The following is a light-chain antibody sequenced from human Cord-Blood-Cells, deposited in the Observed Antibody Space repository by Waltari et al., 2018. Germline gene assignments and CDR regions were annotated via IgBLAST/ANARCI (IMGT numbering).Light chain of an antibody. CDR2: AAS. V-gene: IGKV1-39*01. CDR3: QQSYSTPYT. CDR1: QSISSY. J-gene: IGKJ2*01. Sequence: DIQMTQSPSSLSASVGDRVTLTCRASQSISSYLNWYQQKPGKAPKLLIYAASSLQSGVPSRFSGSGSGTVFTLTISSLQPEDFASYYCQQSYSTPYTFGQGTKLEIK.